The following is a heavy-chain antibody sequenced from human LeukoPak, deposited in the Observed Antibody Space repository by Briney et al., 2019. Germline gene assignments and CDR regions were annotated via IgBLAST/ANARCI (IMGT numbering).Heavy chain of an antibody. D-gene: IGHD5-18*01. CDR3: AKEPNGYSYGYPYYFDY. J-gene: IGHJ4*02. Sequence: GGSLRLSCAASGFTFSSYAMSWVRRAPGKGLEWVSAISGSGGSTYYADSVKGRFTISRDNSKNTLYLQMNSLRAEDTAVYYCAKEPNGYSYGYPYYFDYWGQGTLVTVSS. CDR1: GFTFSSYA. V-gene: IGHV3-23*01. CDR2: ISGSGGST.